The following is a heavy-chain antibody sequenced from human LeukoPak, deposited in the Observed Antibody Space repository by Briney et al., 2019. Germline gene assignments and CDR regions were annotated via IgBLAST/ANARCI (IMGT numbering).Heavy chain of an antibody. D-gene: IGHD3-22*01. CDR1: GFPFSDVW. J-gene: IGHJ4*02. Sequence: GGSLRLSCAASGFPFSDVWMSWVRQAPGKGLEWVGRIKRKADGGTADYAAPLKGRFTFSRDDSKNTLYLQMNSLKTEDTAVYYCTTDWYYYDSSGYYPIFWGQGTLVTVSS. V-gene: IGHV3-15*01. CDR2: IKRKADGGTA. CDR3: TTDWYYYDSSGYYPIF.